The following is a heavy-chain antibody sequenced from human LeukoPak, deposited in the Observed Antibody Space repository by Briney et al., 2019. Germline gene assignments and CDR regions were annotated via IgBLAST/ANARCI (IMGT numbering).Heavy chain of an antibody. V-gene: IGHV3-53*01. Sequence: GGSLRLSCAASGFTVSSNYMSWVRQAPGKGLEWVSVIYSGGSTYYADSVKGRFTISRDNSKNTLYLQMNSLRAEDTAVCYCATSMGYYDSSGYYPPIDYWGQGTLVTVSS. CDR1: GFTVSSNY. D-gene: IGHD3-22*01. CDR2: IYSGGST. CDR3: ATSMGYYDSSGYYPPIDY. J-gene: IGHJ4*02.